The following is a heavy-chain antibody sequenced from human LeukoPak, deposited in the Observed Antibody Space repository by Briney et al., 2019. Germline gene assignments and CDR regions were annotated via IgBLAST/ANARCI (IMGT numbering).Heavy chain of an antibody. D-gene: IGHD5-18*01. CDR2: IYYSGST. CDR1: GGSISSSSYY. J-gene: IGHJ4*02. V-gene: IGHV4-61*05. CDR3: AKMYTAEVYLDY. Sequence: SETLSLTCTVSGGSISSSSYYRGWIRQPPGKGLEWIGYIYYSGSTNYNPSLKSRVTISVDTSKNQFSLKLSSVTAADTAVYYCAKMYTAEVYLDYWGQGTLVTVSS.